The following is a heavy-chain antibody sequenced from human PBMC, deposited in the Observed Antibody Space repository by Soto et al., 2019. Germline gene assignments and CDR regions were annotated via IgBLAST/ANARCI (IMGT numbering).Heavy chain of an antibody. V-gene: IGHV1-69*06. CDR2: IIPIFGTA. D-gene: IGHD3-10*01. CDR3: ARDYRGFGGGY. Sequence: QVQLVQSGAEVKKPGSSVKVSCKASGGTFSSYAISWVRQAPGQGLEWMGGIIPIFGTANYAQKFQGRVTITADKSTTKAYMGRGSVRTDETALYYLARDYRGFGGGYWCQGTLVTVSS. J-gene: IGHJ4*02. CDR1: GGTFSSYA.